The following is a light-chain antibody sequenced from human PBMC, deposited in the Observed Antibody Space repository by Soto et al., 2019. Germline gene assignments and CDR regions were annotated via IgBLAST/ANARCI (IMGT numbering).Light chain of an antibody. CDR1: QNINSNY. CDR3: QQYDSSPRT. CDR2: GAS. Sequence: EIVLTQSPGTLSLSPGERATLSCRASQNINSNYLAWYQQKPGQSPRVLMYGASSRAPGIPDRFSGSASETDFTLTISRLEPEDFAVCYCQQYDSSPRTFGQGTKVEIK. J-gene: IGKJ1*01. V-gene: IGKV3-20*01.